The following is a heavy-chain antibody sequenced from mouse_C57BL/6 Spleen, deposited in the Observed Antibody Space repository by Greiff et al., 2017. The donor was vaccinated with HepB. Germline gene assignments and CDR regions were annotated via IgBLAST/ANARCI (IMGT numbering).Heavy chain of an antibody. CDR1: GYTFTSYW. D-gene: IGHD1-1*01. J-gene: IGHJ1*03. CDR2: IYPSDSET. Sequence: QVQLQQPGAELVRPGSSVKLSCKASGYTFTSYWMDWVKQRPGQGLEWIGNIYPSDSETHYNQKFKDKATLTVDKSSSTAYMQLSSLTSEDSAVYYCARVTTVVRWYFDVWGTGTTVTVSS. V-gene: IGHV1-61*01. CDR3: ARVTTVVRWYFDV.